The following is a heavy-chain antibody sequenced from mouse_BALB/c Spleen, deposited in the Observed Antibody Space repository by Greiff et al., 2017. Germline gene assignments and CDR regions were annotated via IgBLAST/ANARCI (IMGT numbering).Heavy chain of an antibody. CDR3: NAGYYYGSSYRNY. Sequence: EVQLQQSGAELVKPGASVKLSCTASGFNIKDTYMHWVKQRPEQGLEWIGRIDPANGNTKYDPKFQGKATITADTSSNTAYLQLSSLTSEDTAVYYCNAGYYYGSSYRNYWGQGTTLTVAS. V-gene: IGHV14-3*02. CDR2: IDPANGNT. J-gene: IGHJ2*01. CDR1: GFNIKDTY. D-gene: IGHD1-1*01.